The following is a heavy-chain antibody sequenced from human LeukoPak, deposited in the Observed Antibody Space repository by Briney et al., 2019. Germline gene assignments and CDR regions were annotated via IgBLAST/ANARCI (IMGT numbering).Heavy chain of an antibody. J-gene: IGHJ4*02. CDR3: ASRNYYGDSIY. CDR2: IGGYNGDT. CDR1: GLTFTSYG. Sequence: GASVNVSCKTSGLTFTSYGLNWVRQAPGQGLEWMGWIGGYNGDTDYAQKFQGRVTMTTDTSTHTAHMELRSLKPDDTAVYYCASRNYYGDSIYWGQGTLVTVSS. V-gene: IGHV1-18*01. D-gene: IGHD4-17*01.